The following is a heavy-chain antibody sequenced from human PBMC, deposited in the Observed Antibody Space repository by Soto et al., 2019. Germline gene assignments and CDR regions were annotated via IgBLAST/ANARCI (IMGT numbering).Heavy chain of an antibody. D-gene: IGHD3-16*01. CDR3: AMVDVYVTPSPQDV. CDR1: GYSFTRYG. V-gene: IGHV1-18*01. Sequence: ASVKVSCKASGYSFTRYGIGWARQAPGQGLEWMGWINAYNGNTNYAQNLQGRLTLTTDTPTTTAYMELRSLRSNDTAIYYCAMVDVYVTPSPQDVWGQGTTVTVSS. J-gene: IGHJ6*02. CDR2: INAYNGNT.